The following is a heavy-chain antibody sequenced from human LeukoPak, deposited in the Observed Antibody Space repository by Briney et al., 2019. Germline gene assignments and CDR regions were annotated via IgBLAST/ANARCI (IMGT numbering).Heavy chain of an antibody. CDR3: ARGSWAPAMTTPPPDFDY. Sequence: SETLSLTCTVSGGSISNNNYYWGWVRQPPGKGLEWIGSTRYSGSTHYNPSLRSRVTISEDMSKNQFSLRLSSVTAADTAVYYCARGSWAPAMTTPPPDFDYWGQGTLVTVSS. D-gene: IGHD1-14*01. J-gene: IGHJ4*02. CDR2: TRYSGST. CDR1: GGSISNNNYY. V-gene: IGHV4-39*01.